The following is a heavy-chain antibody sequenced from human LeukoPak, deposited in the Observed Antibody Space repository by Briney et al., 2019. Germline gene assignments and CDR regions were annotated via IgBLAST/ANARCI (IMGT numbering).Heavy chain of an antibody. J-gene: IGHJ4*02. V-gene: IGHV1-69*05. D-gene: IGHD5-12*01. CDR2: IIPIFGTA. CDR3: ASGGYSGYDLEY. Sequence: ASVKVSCEASGGTFSSYAVSWVRQAPGQGLEWMGGIIPIFGTANYAQKFQGRVTIATDESTSTAYMELSSLRSEDTAVYYCASGGYSGYDLEYWGQGTLVTVSS. CDR1: GGTFSSYA.